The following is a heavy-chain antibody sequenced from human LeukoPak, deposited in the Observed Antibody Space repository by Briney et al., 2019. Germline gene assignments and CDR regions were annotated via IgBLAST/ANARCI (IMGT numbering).Heavy chain of an antibody. CDR3: ASLLLDYSADGVSYGGPHLPD. V-gene: IGHV4-59*11. CDR2: TSYSRTT. D-gene: IGHD2-8*02. J-gene: IGHJ4*02. CDR1: GGSITGHY. Sequence: SETLSLTCAVSGGSITGHYWNWIRQTPGMRLEWIGYTSYSRTTIYNSYFKGRATMSIDTSKNQLYLNLTSVTAADTAFYFCASLLLDYSADGVSYGGPHLPDWGQGTLVTVSS.